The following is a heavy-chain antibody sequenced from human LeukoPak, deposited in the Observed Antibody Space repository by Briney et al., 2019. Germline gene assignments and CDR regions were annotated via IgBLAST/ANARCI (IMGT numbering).Heavy chain of an antibody. V-gene: IGHV4-59*01. D-gene: IGHD3-10*01. Sequence: SETLSLTCTVSGGSISTYYWSWIRQPPGKGLEWIGYIYSSWATSYNPSLKSRVTISVDTAKNQFSLRLTSVTAADTAVYYCARVGYYYGSGSASYYYYMDVWGKGTTVTVSS. CDR2: IYSSWAT. CDR1: GGSISTYY. J-gene: IGHJ6*03. CDR3: ARVGYYYGSGSASYYYYMDV.